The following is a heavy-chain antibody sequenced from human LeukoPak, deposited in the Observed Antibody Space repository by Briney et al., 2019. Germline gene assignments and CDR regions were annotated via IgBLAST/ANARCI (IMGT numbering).Heavy chain of an antibody. Sequence: AGGSLRLSCAASGFTFSSYWMSWVRQAPGKGLEWVANIKQDGSEKYYVDSVKGRFTISRDNAKNSLYLQMNSLRAEDTAVYYCARDQSQDTAMVHPYYYYYGMDVWGQGTTVTVSS. J-gene: IGHJ6*02. CDR3: ARDQSQDTAMVHPYYYYYGMDV. V-gene: IGHV3-7*01. CDR2: IKQDGSEK. CDR1: GFTFSSYW. D-gene: IGHD5-18*01.